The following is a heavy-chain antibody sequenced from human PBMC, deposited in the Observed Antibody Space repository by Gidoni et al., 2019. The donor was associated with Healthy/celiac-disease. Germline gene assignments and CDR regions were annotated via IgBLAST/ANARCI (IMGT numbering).Heavy chain of an antibody. Sequence: EVQLLESGGGLVQPGGSLRLSCAASGFTFRSYALSWVRQAPGKGLEWVSAISGSGGSTYYADSVKGRFTISRDNSKNTLYLQMNSLRAEDTAVDYCAKDSLPLGYCSGGSCRLLDYWGQGTLVTVSS. CDR1: GFTFRSYA. J-gene: IGHJ4*02. V-gene: IGHV3-23*01. CDR2: ISGSGGST. CDR3: AKDSLPLGYCSGGSCRLLDY. D-gene: IGHD2-15*01.